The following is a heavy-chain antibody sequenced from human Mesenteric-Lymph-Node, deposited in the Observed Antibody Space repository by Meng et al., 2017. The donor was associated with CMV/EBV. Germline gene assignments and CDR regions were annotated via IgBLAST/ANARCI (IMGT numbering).Heavy chain of an antibody. V-gene: IGHV7-4-1*02. J-gene: IGHJ5*02. CDR3: ARDNSGYDL. D-gene: IGHD5-12*01. CDR2: INTNTGNP. CDR1: RYTFTGYA. Sequence: KVSCKPSRYTFTGYAMNWVRQAPGQGLEWMGWINTNTGNPTYAQGFTGRFVFSLDTSVSTAYLQISSLKAEDTAVYYCARDNSGYDLWGQGTLVTVSS.